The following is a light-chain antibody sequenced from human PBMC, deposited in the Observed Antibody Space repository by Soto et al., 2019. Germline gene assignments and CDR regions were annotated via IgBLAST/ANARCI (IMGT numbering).Light chain of an antibody. CDR2: GAS. V-gene: IGKV3-20*01. CDR1: QSISSNY. CDR3: QRYGASPPLT. Sequence: EIVLTQSPGTLSLSPGERATVSCRASQSISSNYLAWYQQKPGQAPRLLIYGASSRATGIPDRFSGSGSATDFTLTISRLEPEDFAVYYCQRYGASPPLTFGGGTKVDIK. J-gene: IGKJ4*01.